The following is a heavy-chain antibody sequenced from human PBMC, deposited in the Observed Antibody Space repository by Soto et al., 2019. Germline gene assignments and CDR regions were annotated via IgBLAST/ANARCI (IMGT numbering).Heavy chain of an antibody. CDR1: GFTFSSYG. D-gene: IGHD2-21*02. CDR2: IWYDGSNK. J-gene: IGHJ4*02. CDR3: ARDYCGGDCYSVDY. V-gene: IGHV3-33*01. Sequence: QVQLVESGGGVVQPGRSLRXXCAXSGFTFSSYGMHWVRQAPGKGXXWVAVIWYDGSNKYYADSVKGRFXIXXXXXXXXXXXXXXXXXXEDTAVYYCARDYCGGDCYSVDYWGQGTLVTVXS.